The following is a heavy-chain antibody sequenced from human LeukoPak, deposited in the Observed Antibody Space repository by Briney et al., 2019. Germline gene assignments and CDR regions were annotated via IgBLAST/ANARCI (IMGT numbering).Heavy chain of an antibody. J-gene: IGHJ4*02. CDR3: ARDLLSPYDILTGYYKGGRPSPDY. Sequence: ASVKVSCKASGYTFTSYGISWVRQAPGQGLEWMGWISAYNGNTNYAQKLQGRVTMTTDTSTSTAYMELRSLRSDDTAVYYCARDLLSPYDILTGYYKGGRPSPDYWGQGTLVTVSS. CDR1: GYTFTSYG. CDR2: ISAYNGNT. D-gene: IGHD3-9*01. V-gene: IGHV1-18*01.